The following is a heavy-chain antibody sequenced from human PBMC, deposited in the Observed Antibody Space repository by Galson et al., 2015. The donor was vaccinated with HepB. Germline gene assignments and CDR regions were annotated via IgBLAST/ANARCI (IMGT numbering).Heavy chain of an antibody. CDR1: GFTFHNYA. D-gene: IGHD2-21*02. J-gene: IGHJ4*02. CDR3: ARGFGDCWDY. CDR2: ISGSDTST. V-gene: IGHV3-23*01. Sequence: SLRLSCAASGFTFHNYAMSWVRQAPGGGLEWVSVISGSDTSTYYADSVKGRFTISRDNSKNTLDLQMNSLRAEDTAVYYCARGFGDCWDYWGQGTLVTVSS.